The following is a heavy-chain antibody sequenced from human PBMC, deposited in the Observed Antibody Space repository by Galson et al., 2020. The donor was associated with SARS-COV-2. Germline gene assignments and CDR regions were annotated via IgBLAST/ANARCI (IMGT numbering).Heavy chain of an antibody. V-gene: IGHV1-3*01. J-gene: IGHJ4*02. D-gene: IGHD3-10*01. Sequence: ASVKVSCKASGYTFTEYGMHWVRQAPGQGLEWMGWINAGDGSTKYSQNFQGRVTISRDISGRAAYMELSSLRSEDTAVYYCARACLPNYNDIASYYTESGYWGKGPLVTVSS. CDR3: ARACLPNYNDIASYYTESGY. CDR1: GYTFTEYG. CDR2: INAGDGST.